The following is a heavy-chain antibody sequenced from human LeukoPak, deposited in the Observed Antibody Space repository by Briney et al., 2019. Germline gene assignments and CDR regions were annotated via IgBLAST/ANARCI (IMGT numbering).Heavy chain of an antibody. CDR2: ITNDGSST. CDR1: GLTFSSHW. CDR3: ARSPHYYDFWSGSYYFDY. Sequence: GGSLRLSCAASGLTFSSHWMHWVRQAPGKGLVWVSRITNDGSSTTYADSVKGRFTISRDNAKNTLYLQMNSLRAEDTAVYYCARSPHYYDFWSGSYYFDYWGQGTLVTVSS. D-gene: IGHD3-3*01. J-gene: IGHJ4*02. V-gene: IGHV3-74*01.